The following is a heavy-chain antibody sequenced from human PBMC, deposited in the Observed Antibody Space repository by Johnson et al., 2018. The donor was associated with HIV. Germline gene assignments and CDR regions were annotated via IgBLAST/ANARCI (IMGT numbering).Heavy chain of an antibody. CDR3: ARSSSSGAFDI. Sequence: VQLVESGGGLVQPGGSLRLSCAASGFTFSSYAMHWVRQAPGKGLEWVAVISYDGSNKYYADSVKGRFTISRDNSKNTLYLQMNSLRAEDTAVYYCARSSSSGAFDIWGQGTMVTVSS. CDR2: ISYDGSNK. V-gene: IGHV3-30*04. CDR1: GFTFSSYA. D-gene: IGHD6-6*01. J-gene: IGHJ3*02.